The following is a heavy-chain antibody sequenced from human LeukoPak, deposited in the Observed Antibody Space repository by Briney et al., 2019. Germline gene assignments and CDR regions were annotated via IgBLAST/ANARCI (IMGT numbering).Heavy chain of an antibody. J-gene: IGHJ4*02. D-gene: IGHD4-17*01. CDR1: GFTVSSND. V-gene: IGHV3-53*01. CDR2: IYSGGST. Sequence: PGGSLRLSCAASGFTVSSNDMSWVRQAPGKGLECISVIYSGGSTDYADSVKGRLTISRDNSKNTLYLQMNSLRAEDTAVHYCARVVDHDYGDYYLDYWGQGTLVTVSS. CDR3: ARVVDHDYGDYYLDY.